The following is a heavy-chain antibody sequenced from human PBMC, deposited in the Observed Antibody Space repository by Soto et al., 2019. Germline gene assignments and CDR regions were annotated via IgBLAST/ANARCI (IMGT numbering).Heavy chain of an antibody. V-gene: IGHV4-31*03. D-gene: IGHD1-1*01. CDR2: IYYVGST. J-gene: IGHJ5*02. Sequence: QVQLQESGPGLVKPSQTLSLICTVSGGSISNGVYYWSWIRQHPGRGLEWLGNIYYVGSTSYNPSHKSRVTISMDRSKNQFSLTLNSVTAADTAVYYCAKNETTRPWFNPWGQGTLVTVSS. CDR3: AKNETTRPWFNP. CDR1: GGSISNGVYY.